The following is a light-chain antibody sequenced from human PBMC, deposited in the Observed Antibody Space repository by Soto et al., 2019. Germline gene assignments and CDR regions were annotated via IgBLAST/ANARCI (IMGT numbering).Light chain of an antibody. J-gene: IGLJ2*01. V-gene: IGLV2-14*03. Sequence: QSALTQPASVSESPGQSITISCTGTSNDVAAYDYVSWYQHYPGKVPKLLIFDVKKRPSGVSNRFSGSRSGNTASLTISGLQPEDEAVYYCSSFTTSAHVVFGGGTKLTVL. CDR2: DVK. CDR3: SSFTTSAHVV. CDR1: SNDVAAYDY.